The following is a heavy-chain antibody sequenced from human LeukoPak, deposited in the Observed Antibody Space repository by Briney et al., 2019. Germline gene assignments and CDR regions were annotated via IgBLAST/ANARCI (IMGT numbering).Heavy chain of an antibody. CDR2: IYSGGST. J-gene: IGHJ4*02. CDR3: ARVWGVIEVEHFDY. D-gene: IGHD3-10*01. CDR1: GFTVSSNY. Sequence: GGSLRLSCAASGFTVSSNYMSWVRQAPGKGLEWVSVIYSGGSTYYADSVKGRFTISRDNSKNTLYLQMNSLRAEDTAVYYCARVWGVIEVEHFDYWGQGTLVTVSS. V-gene: IGHV3-66*01.